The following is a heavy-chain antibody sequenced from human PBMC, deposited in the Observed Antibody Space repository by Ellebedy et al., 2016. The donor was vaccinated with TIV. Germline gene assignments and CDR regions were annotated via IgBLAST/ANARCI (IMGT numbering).Heavy chain of an antibody. CDR1: GFTFSDYY. D-gene: IGHD2-2*02. J-gene: IGHJ4*02. V-gene: IGHV3-23*01. CDR3: ARDKLEYQLLYPAY. Sequence: GESLKISXAASGFTFSDYYMTWIRQAPGKGLEWVSAISGSGGSTYYADSVKGRFTISRDNSKNTLYLQMNSLRAEDTAVYYCARDKLEYQLLYPAYWGQGTLVTVSS. CDR2: ISGSGGST.